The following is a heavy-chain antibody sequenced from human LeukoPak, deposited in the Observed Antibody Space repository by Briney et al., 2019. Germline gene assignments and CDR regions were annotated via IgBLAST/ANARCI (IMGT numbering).Heavy chain of an antibody. Sequence: GGSLRLSCAASGFTFSSYWMHWVRQAPGKGLVWVSHIDSDGSSTTYGDPAKGRFTISRDNAKNTLYLQMSSLRVDDTAVYYCARGTAAEAGVDYWGKGTLVTVSS. V-gene: IGHV3-74*01. CDR2: IDSDGSST. CDR1: GFTFSSYW. J-gene: IGHJ4*02. D-gene: IGHD6-13*01. CDR3: ARGTAAEAGVDY.